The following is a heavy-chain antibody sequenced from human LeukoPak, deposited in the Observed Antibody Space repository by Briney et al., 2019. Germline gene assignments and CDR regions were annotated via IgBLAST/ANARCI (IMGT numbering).Heavy chain of an antibody. V-gene: IGHV4-59*01. CDR1: NGSINTYY. CDR3: ARTYSSSGLGYVCL. D-gene: IGHD6-13*01. J-gene: IGHJ2*01. Sequence: SETRSLTCTVSNGSINTYYWSWIRQPPGKGLEWIGYIYYSGSTNYNPSLKSRVTISVDTSKNQFSLKLSSVTASDTAVYYCARTYSSSGLGYVCLWGRGTLVTVS. CDR2: IYYSGST.